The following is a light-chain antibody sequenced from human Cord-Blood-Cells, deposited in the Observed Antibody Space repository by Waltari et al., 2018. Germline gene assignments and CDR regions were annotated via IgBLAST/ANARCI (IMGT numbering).Light chain of an antibody. CDR1: QSLSSY. CDR2: AAS. V-gene: IGKV1-39*01. Sequence: DIQMTQSPSSLSASVGDRVTITCRASQSLSSYLNWYQQKPGKAPKLLIYAASSLQSGVPSRFSGSGSGTDFTLTISSLQPEDFATYYCQQSYSTLPMYSFGQGTKLEIK. J-gene: IGKJ2*03. CDR3: QQSYSTLPMYS.